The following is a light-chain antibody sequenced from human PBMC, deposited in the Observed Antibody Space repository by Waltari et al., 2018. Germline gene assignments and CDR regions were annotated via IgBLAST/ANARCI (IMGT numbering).Light chain of an antibody. J-gene: IGLJ2*01. Sequence: QSVLTQPPSASGTPGQTVSFSCSGSRSNIGKTAVTWYQQLPGTAPKPLIYNNNKRPSGVPDRFSASKSATSASLSISGLQSEDEADYHCAAWDDSLNGVVFGGGTKLTVL. CDR2: NNN. CDR1: RSNIGKTA. CDR3: AAWDDSLNGVV. V-gene: IGLV1-44*01.